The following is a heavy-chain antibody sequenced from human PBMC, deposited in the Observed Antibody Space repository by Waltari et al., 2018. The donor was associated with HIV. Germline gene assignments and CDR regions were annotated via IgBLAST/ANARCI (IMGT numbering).Heavy chain of an antibody. J-gene: IGHJ6*02. Sequence: QVQLQESGPGLVKPSETLSLTCTVSGGSISSYYWSWIRQPAGKGLEWIGRIYTSGSTNYNPSLKSRVTMSVDTSKNQFSLKLSSVTAADTAVYYCARYYGSTKGTNPYYYYGMDVWGQGTTVTVSS. CDR2: IYTSGST. V-gene: IGHV4-4*07. CDR1: GGSISSYY. D-gene: IGHD3-10*01. CDR3: ARYYGSTKGTNPYYYYGMDV.